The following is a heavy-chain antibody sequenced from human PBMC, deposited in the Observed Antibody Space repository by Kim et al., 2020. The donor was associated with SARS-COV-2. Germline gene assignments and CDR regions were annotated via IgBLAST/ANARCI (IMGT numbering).Heavy chain of an antibody. V-gene: IGHV3-30*18. CDR1: GFTFSSYG. D-gene: IGHD3-10*01. J-gene: IGHJ6*02. CDR2: ISYDGSNK. Sequence: GGSLRLSCAASGFTFSSYGMHWVRQAPGKGLEWVAVISYDGSNKYYADSVKGRFTISRDNSKNTLYLQMNSLRAEDTAVYYCAKDRLLLWFGELLYKGPYGMDVWGQGTTVTVSS. CDR3: AKDRLLLWFGELLYKGPYGMDV.